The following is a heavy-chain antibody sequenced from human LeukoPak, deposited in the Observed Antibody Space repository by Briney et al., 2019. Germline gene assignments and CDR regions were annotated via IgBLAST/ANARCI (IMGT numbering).Heavy chain of an antibody. CDR1: GFTFGDYA. CDR3: AKETGTGFDY. CDR2: ISGSGGST. V-gene: IGHV3-23*01. J-gene: IGHJ4*02. Sequence: GGSLRLSCTASGFTFGDYAMSWFRQAPGKGLEWVSAISGSGGSTYYADSVKGRFTISRDNSKNTLYLQMNSLRAEDTAVYYCAKETGTGFDYWGQGTLVTVSS. D-gene: IGHD3/OR15-3a*01.